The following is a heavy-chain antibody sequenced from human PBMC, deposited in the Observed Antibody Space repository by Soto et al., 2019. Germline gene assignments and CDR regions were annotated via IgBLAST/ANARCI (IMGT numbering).Heavy chain of an antibody. CDR3: ARDLQQLVHYYGMDV. J-gene: IGHJ6*02. CDR2: IIPIFGTA. CDR1: GGTFSSYA. V-gene: IGHV1-69*13. D-gene: IGHD6-6*01. Sequence: SVKVSCKASGGTFSSYAISWVRQAPGQGLEWMGGIIPIFGTANYAQKFQGRVTITADESTSTAYMELSSLRSEDTAVYYCARDLQQLVHYYGMDVWGQGTTVTVSS.